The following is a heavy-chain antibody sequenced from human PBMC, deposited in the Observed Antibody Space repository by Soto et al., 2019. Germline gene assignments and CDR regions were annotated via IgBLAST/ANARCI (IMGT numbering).Heavy chain of an antibody. CDR2: ISYDGSNQ. Sequence: GGSLRLSCAASGFTFDSYWMTWVRQAPGKGLEWVAVISYDGSNQYYADSVRGRFTISRDNSKNTLVLQMNSLRAEDTALYYCARGGGFCGADCYKGGIDYWGQGTLVTVSS. D-gene: IGHD2-21*02. CDR1: GFTFDSYW. V-gene: IGHV3-30-3*01. J-gene: IGHJ4*02. CDR3: ARGGGFCGADCYKGGIDY.